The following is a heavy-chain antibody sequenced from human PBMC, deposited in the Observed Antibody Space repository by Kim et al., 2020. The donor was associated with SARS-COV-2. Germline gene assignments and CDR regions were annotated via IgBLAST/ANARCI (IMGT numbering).Heavy chain of an antibody. V-gene: IGHV4-34*01. Sequence: SETLSLTCAVYGGSFSGYYWSWIRQPPGKGLEWIGEINHSGSTNYNPSLKSRVTISVDTSKNQFSLKLSSVTAADTAVYYCARGGGTDIVVVVAATHLDYWGQGTLVTVSS. CDR3: ARGGGTDIVVVVAATHLDY. D-gene: IGHD2-15*01. CDR2: INHSGST. J-gene: IGHJ4*02. CDR1: GGSFSGYY.